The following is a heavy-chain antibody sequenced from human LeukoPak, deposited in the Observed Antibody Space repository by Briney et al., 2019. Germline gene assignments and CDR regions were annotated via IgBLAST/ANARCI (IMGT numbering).Heavy chain of an antibody. D-gene: IGHD1-1*01. CDR1: GFTVSSNY. Sequence: GGSLRLSCAASGFTVSSNYMSWVRQAPGKGLEWVSVIYSGGSTYYADSVKGRFTISRDNSKNTLYLQMNSLRAEDTAVYYCARMERGNWFDPWGQGTLVTVSS. CDR3: ARMERGNWFDP. CDR2: IYSGGST. V-gene: IGHV3-53*01. J-gene: IGHJ5*02.